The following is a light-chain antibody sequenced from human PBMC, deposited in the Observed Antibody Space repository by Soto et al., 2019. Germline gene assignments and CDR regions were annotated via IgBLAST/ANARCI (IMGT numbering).Light chain of an antibody. Sequence: QSVLTQPASVSGSPGQSITISCTGTSSDVGGYKYVSWYQQHPGKAPKLMIYEVSHRPSGVSNRFSGSKSGNTASLTISGLQAEDEADYYCSSYTRSSKVVFGGGTKLTAL. CDR3: SSYTRSSKVV. CDR2: EVS. J-gene: IGLJ2*01. V-gene: IGLV2-14*01. CDR1: SSDVGGYKY.